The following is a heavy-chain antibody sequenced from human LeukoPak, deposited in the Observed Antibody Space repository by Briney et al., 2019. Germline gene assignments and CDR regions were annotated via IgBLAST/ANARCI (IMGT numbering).Heavy chain of an antibody. D-gene: IGHD3-3*01. J-gene: IGHJ6*02. CDR2: IYSGGST. CDR3: ARDRVTIFGVASNYGMDV. V-gene: IGHV3-66*01. Sequence: GGSLRLSCAASGFTVSSNYMSWVRQAPGKGLEWVSVIYSGGSTYYADSVKGRFTISRDNSKNTLYLQMNSLRAEDTAVYYCARDRVTIFGVASNYGMDVWGQGTTVTVSS. CDR1: GFTVSSNY.